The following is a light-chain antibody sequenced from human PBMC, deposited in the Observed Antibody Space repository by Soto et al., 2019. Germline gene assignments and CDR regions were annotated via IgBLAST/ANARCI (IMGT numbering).Light chain of an antibody. V-gene: IGLV1-47*01. CDR1: SSNFGSNY. J-gene: IGLJ1*01. CDR3: AAWNDSLSGLYV. CDR2: RNN. Sequence: QSVLTQPPSASGTPGQRVTISCSGSSSNFGSNYVYWYQQLPGTAPKLLIYRNNQRPSGVPDRFSGSKSGTSASLAISGLRSEDEADYYCAAWNDSLSGLYVFGTGTKLTVL.